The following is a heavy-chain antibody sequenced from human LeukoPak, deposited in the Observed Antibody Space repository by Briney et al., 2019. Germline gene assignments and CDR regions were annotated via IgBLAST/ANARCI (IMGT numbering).Heavy chain of an antibody. CDR1: GGSISSYY. CDR3: ARVKSGSSPNGRYYFDY. D-gene: IGHD1-26*01. J-gene: IGHJ4*02. Sequence: SETLSLTCTVSGGSISSYYWSWIRQPAGKGLEWIGRIYTSGSTNYNPSLKSRVTMSVDTSKNQFSLKLSSVTAADTAVYYCARVKSGSSPNGRYYFDYWGQGTLVTVSS. CDR2: IYTSGST. V-gene: IGHV4-4*07.